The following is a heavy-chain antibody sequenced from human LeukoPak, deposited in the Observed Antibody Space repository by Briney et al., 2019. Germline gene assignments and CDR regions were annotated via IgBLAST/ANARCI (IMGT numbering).Heavy chain of an antibody. D-gene: IGHD3-10*01. V-gene: IGHV3-53*01. Sequence: GGSLGLSCAASGFTVSSNYMIWVRQAPGKGLELVSVIYIGDTTYYADSVKGRFTIPRDNSRNTLHLQMNSLRAEDTAVYHCARGVNYGSKSYFDYWGQGSLVTVSS. CDR1: GFTVSSNY. CDR2: IYIGDTT. J-gene: IGHJ4*02. CDR3: ARGVNYGSKSYFDY.